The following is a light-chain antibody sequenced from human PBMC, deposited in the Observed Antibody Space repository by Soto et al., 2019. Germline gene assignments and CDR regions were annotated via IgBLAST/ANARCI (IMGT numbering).Light chain of an antibody. V-gene: IGKV1-27*01. CDR3: QKYHSAPPT. CDR2: GAS. Sequence: DIQLTQSPSSLSASVGDRVTITCRASQGISNFVAWYQQKPGKVPKLLIFGASTLQSGVPPRFSGSGSGTEFKLSISSLQPEDVGTFYCQKYHSAPPTFGHGTRVEIK. CDR1: QGISNF. J-gene: IGKJ1*01.